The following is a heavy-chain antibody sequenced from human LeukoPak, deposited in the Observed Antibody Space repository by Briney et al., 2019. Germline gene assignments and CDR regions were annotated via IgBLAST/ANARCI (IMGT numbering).Heavy chain of an antibody. CDR2: IYHSGST. CDR1: GYSISSGYY. Sequence: PSETLSLTCAVSGYSISSGYYWGWIRQPPGQGLEWIGSIYHSGSTYYNPSLKSRVTISVDTSKNQFSLKLSSVTAADTAVYYCARGRSKNDGYCSGGSCFTDYYYYGMDVWGKGTTVTVSS. V-gene: IGHV4-38-2*01. D-gene: IGHD2-15*01. J-gene: IGHJ6*04. CDR3: ARGRSKNDGYCSGGSCFTDYYYYGMDV.